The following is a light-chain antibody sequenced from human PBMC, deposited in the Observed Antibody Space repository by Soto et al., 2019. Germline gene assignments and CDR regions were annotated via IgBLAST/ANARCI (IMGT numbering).Light chain of an antibody. CDR3: CSYAGSNTLI. V-gene: IGLV2-23*02. CDR2: EVN. J-gene: IGLJ2*01. Sequence: QSVLTQPASVSGSPGQSITISCTGTNGDVGSYDLVSWYQRYPGEAPKLMIYEVNKRPSGISNRFSGSKSGNTASLTISGLQAEDEAEYYCCSYAGSNTLIFGGGTQLTVL. CDR1: NGDVGSYDL.